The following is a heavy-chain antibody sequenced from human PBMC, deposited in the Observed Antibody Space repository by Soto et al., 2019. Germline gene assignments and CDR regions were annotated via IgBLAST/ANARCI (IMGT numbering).Heavy chain of an antibody. CDR2: ISGSGGST. D-gene: IGHD3-3*01. V-gene: IGHV3-23*01. CDR1: GFTFSSYA. CDR3: AGYYTDHYYYYYGMDV. J-gene: IGHJ6*02. Sequence: GGSLRLSCAASGFTFSSYAMSWVRQAPGKGLEWVSAISGSGGSTYYADSVKGRFTISRVNSKNTLYLQMNSLRAEDTAVYYCAGYYTDHYYYYYGMDVWGQGTTVTVSS.